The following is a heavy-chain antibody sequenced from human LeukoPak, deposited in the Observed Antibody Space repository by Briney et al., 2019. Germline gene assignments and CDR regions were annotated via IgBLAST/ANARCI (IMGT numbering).Heavy chain of an antibody. J-gene: IGHJ5*02. V-gene: IGHV7-4-1*02. CDR2: INTNTGNP. CDR1: GYTFTSYD. CDR3: ARDRKVAAAGTRIFDP. Sequence: GASVKVSCKASGYTFTSYDINWVRQAPGQGLEWMGWINTNTGNPTYAQGFTGRFVFSLDTSVSTAYLQISSLKAEDTAVYYCARDRKVAAAGTRIFDPWGQGTLVTVSS. D-gene: IGHD6-13*01.